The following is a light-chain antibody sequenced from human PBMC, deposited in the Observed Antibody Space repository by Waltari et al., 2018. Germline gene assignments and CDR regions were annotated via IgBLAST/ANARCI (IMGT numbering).Light chain of an antibody. CDR1: SSNIGGNH. CDR3: GTWDRSLTVGV. Sequence: QSVLTQPPSVSAAPGQKVTISCSGSSSNIGGNHVSWYQQLPGTAPKLLIYEPKKRPSGIPARFSGSKSGPSATLGITGLQTGDEASYYCGTWDRSLTVGVVGGGTVLTVL. J-gene: IGLJ2*01. V-gene: IGLV1-51*02. CDR2: EPK.